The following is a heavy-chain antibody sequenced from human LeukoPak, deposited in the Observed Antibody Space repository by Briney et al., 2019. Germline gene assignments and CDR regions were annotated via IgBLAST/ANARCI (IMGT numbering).Heavy chain of an antibody. Sequence: GGSLRLSCAGSGFTFSSYSMNWVRQAPGKGLEWVSSISSNTHYIYYADSVKGRFTISRDNSKNTLYLQMNSLRAEDTAVYYCGKTTVGYSSGQKPAWPVDYWGQGTLVTVSS. V-gene: IGHV3-21*04. J-gene: IGHJ4*02. CDR3: GKTTVGYSSGQKPAWPVDY. CDR1: GFTFSSYS. CDR2: ISSNTHYI. D-gene: IGHD5-18*01.